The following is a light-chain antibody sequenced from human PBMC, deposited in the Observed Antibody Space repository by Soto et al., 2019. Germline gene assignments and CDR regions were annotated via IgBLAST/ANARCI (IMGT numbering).Light chain of an antibody. Sequence: QSALTQPASVSGSPGQSITISCTGTSSDIGAYNYVSWYQQHPGKAPKLLIYEVTNRPAGVSDRFSGSKSGNTASLTISGLQAEDEANYDCNSYPTLSNGVFGTGTKVTV. J-gene: IGLJ1*01. CDR1: SSDIGAYNY. V-gene: IGLV2-14*01. CDR3: NSYPTLSNGV. CDR2: EVT.